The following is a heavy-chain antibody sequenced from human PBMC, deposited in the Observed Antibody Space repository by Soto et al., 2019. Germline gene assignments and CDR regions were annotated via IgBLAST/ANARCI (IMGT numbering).Heavy chain of an antibody. D-gene: IGHD1-7*01. V-gene: IGHV3-64*01. CDR2: ISSNGGST. Sequence: GGSLRLSCAASGFTFSSYAMHWVRQAPGKGLEYVSAISSNGGSTYYANSVKGRFTISRDNSKNTLYLQMGSLRAEDMAVYYCARETTGTTSYYFDYWGQGTLVTVSS. CDR1: GFTFSSYA. J-gene: IGHJ4*02. CDR3: ARETTGTTSYYFDY.